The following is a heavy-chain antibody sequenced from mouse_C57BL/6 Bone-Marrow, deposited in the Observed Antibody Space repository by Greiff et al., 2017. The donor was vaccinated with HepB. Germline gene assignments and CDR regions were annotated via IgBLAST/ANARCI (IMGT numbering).Heavy chain of an antibody. CDR1: GYSITSGYY. V-gene: IGHV3-6*01. D-gene: IGHD2-1*01. CDR3: GWYPVGY. CDR2: ISYDGSN. J-gene: IGHJ4*01. Sequence: EVQLQESGPGLVKPSQSLSLTCSVTGYSITSGYYWNWIRQFPGNKLEWMGYISYDGSNNYNPSLKNRISITRDTSKNQFFLKLNSVTTEDTATYYCGWYPVGYWGQGTSVTVSS.